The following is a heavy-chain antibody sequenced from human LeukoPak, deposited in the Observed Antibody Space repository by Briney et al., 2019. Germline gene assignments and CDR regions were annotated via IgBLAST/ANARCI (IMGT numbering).Heavy chain of an antibody. CDR2: INPNSGGT. CDR3: ARDLRRGYSGYDRRGNGMDV. J-gene: IGHJ6*02. CDR1: GYTFTGYY. V-gene: IGHV1-2*02. D-gene: IGHD5-12*01. Sequence: ASVKVSCKASGYTFTGYYMHWVRQAPGQGHEWMGWINPNSGGTNYAQKFQGRVTMTRDTSISTAYMELSRLRSDDTAVYYCARDLRRGYSGYDRRGNGMDVWGQGTTVTVSS.